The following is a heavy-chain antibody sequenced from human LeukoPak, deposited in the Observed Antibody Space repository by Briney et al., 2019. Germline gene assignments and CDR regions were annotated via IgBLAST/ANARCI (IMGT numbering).Heavy chain of an antibody. V-gene: IGHV1-2*02. CDR3: ARDRCSAGSCYSGVWFDP. J-gene: IGHJ5*02. Sequence: GASVKVSCKASGYTFTGYYMHWVRQAPGQGLERMGWINPNSGGTNYAQKFQGRVTMTRDTSISTAYMELSRLRSDDTAVYYCARDRCSAGSCYSGVWFDPWGQGTLVTVSS. CDR2: INPNSGGT. CDR1: GYTFTGYY. D-gene: IGHD2-15*01.